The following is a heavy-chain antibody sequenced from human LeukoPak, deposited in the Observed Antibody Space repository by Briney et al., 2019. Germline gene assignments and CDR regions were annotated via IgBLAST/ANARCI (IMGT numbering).Heavy chain of an antibody. D-gene: IGHD3-3*01. CDR1: GGSISSSSYY. V-gene: IGHV4-39*07. Sequence: SETLSLTCTVSGGSISSSSYYWGWIRQPPGKGLEWIGSIYYSGSTYYNPSLKSRVTISVDTSKNQFSLKLSSVTAADTAVYYCARGRRITIFGVVTNNWFDPWGQGTLVTVSS. CDR2: IYYSGST. CDR3: ARGRRITIFGVVTNNWFDP. J-gene: IGHJ5*02.